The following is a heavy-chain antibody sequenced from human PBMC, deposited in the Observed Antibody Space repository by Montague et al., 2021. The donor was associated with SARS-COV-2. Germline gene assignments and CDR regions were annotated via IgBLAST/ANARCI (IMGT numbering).Heavy chain of an antibody. CDR3: ARGMGGSYLYYFDY. J-gene: IGHJ4*02. CDR2: IYYSGST. V-gene: IGHV4-59*01. CDR1: GGSISSYY. Sequence: SETLSPTRTVSGGSISSYYWSWIRQPPGKGLEWIGYIYYSGSTNYNPSLKSRVTILVDMSKNQFSLKLSSVTAADTAVYYCARGMGGSYLYYFDYWGQGTLVTVSS. D-gene: IGHD1-26*01.